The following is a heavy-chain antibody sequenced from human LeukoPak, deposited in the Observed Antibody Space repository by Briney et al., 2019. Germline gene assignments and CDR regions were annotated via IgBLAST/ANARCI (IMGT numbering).Heavy chain of an antibody. V-gene: IGHV4-34*01. J-gene: IGHJ1*01. CDR3: AREPYNSGWYAGYFQH. CDR2: INHSGST. D-gene: IGHD6-19*01. CDR1: GGSFSGYY. Sequence: SETLSLTCGVYGGSFSGYYWSWVRQPPGKGMEWIGEINHSGSTNYNPSLKRRVTISVDTSKNQLSLKLSSVTAADTAVYYCAREPYNSGWYAGYFQHWGQGTLVTVSS.